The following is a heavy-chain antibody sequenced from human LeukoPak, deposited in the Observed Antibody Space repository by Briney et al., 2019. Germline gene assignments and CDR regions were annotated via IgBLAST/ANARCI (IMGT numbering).Heavy chain of an antibody. CDR1: GGLFGNNY. CDR3: ASEGAYNPVA. D-gene: IGHD5-24*01. Sequence: SETLSLTCSVYGGLFGNNYGIWVRQVPGKGLEWIAEMHHSGKTNFNPSLKSRVAMSLDTSKNQFSLRLSSVTAADTAVYYCASEGAYNPVARGQGNLVTVSS. J-gene: IGHJ4*02. CDR2: MHHSGKT. V-gene: IGHV4-34*01.